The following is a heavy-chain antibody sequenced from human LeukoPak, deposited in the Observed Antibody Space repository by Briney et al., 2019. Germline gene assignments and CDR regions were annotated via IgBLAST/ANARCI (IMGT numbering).Heavy chain of an antibody. D-gene: IGHD6-6*01. J-gene: IGHJ6*03. Sequence: SSETLSLTCTVSGGSISSYYWSWIRQPPGNGLEWSGNTYYSGSTNYNPSLKSRVTISVDTSKNQFSLKLSSVTAADTPVYYCAKDEEYDSPPYYYYYYMDVWGKGTTVTVSS. V-gene: IGHV4-59*01. CDR3: AKDEEYDSPPYYYYYYMDV. CDR1: GGSISSYY. CDR2: TYYSGST.